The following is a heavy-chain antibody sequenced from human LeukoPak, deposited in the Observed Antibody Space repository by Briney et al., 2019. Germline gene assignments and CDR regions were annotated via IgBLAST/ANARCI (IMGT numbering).Heavy chain of an antibody. D-gene: IGHD5-24*01. CDR1: GFPFSSSA. J-gene: IGHJ4*02. V-gene: IGHV3-23*01. Sequence: GSLRLSCAASGFPFSSSAMSWVRQAPGKGLEWVSTISGSDSSTYYADSVKGRFTISRDNSKNTLYLQMNSLRADDTAVYYCAKSGYNRFDYWGQGTLVTVSS. CDR3: AKSGYNRFDY. CDR2: ISGSDSST.